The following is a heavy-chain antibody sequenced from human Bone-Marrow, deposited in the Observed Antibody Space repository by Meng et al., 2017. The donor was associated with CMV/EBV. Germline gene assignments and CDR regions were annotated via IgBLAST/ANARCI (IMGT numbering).Heavy chain of an antibody. J-gene: IGHJ6*01. D-gene: IGHD1-7*01. CDR1: GYTFTSYG. CDR2: ISAYNGNT. V-gene: IGHV1-18*01. Sequence: ASVKVSCKASGYTFTSYGISWVRQAPGQGLEWMGWISAYNGNTNYAQKLQGRVTMTTDTSTSTAYMELRSLRSDDTAVYYCAREPRLELRGWTVHYYYGMDVWGQGTTVTGSS. CDR3: AREPRLELRGWTVHYYYGMDV.